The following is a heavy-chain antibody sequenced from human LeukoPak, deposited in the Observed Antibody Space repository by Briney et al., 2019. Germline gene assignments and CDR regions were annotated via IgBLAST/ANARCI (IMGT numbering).Heavy chain of an antibody. D-gene: IGHD4-17*01. Sequence: PGVSLRLSCAASGFTFSSYWMSWVRQAPGKGPEWVANIKQDGSEKYYVDSVKDRFTISRDNAKNSLYLQMNSLRAEDTAVYYCARVATDHGDYENGMDVWGQGTTVTFS. CDR2: IKQDGSEK. J-gene: IGHJ6*02. V-gene: IGHV3-7*05. CDR3: ARVATDHGDYENGMDV. CDR1: GFTFSSYW.